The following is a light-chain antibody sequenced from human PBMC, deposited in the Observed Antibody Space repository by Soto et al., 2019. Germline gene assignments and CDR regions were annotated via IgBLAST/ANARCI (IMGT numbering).Light chain of an antibody. CDR1: QSASTY. V-gene: IGKV3-11*01. J-gene: IGKJ2*01. CDR3: QQRSDWYT. Sequence: EIVLTQSPATLSLSPGERATLSCRASQSASTYLAWYQQKPDQAPRLLIYNEANRAAGIPASFSGSGSGTDFTLTISSLEPEDFAVYYCQQRSDWYTFGQGTKLEIK. CDR2: NEA.